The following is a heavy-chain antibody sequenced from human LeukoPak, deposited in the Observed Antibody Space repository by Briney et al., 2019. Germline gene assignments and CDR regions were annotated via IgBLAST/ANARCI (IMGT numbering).Heavy chain of an antibody. D-gene: IGHD3-22*01. J-gene: IGHJ4*02. CDR2: ISYDGSNK. V-gene: IGHV3-30*03. Sequence: GGSLRLSCAASGFTFSSYGMHWVRQAPGKGLEWVAVISYDGSNKYYADSVKGRFTISRDNSKNTVYLQMNSLRAEDTAVYYCALAYYYDSSDTFDYWGQGTLVTVSS. CDR1: GFTFSSYG. CDR3: ALAYYYDSSDTFDY.